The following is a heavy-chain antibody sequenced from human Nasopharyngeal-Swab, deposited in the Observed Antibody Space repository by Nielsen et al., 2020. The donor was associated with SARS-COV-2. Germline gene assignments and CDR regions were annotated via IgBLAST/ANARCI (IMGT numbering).Heavy chain of an antibody. J-gene: IGHJ4*02. Sequence: SETLSLTCTVSGGSISSYYWSWIRQPPGKGLEWIGYIYYSGSTNYNPSLKNRVTISVDTSKNQFSLKLSSVTAADTAVYYCARTIIAAAEGYFDYWGQGTLVTVSS. CDR2: IYYSGST. V-gene: IGHV4-59*01. CDR1: GGSISSYY. CDR3: ARTIIAAAEGYFDY. D-gene: IGHD6-13*01.